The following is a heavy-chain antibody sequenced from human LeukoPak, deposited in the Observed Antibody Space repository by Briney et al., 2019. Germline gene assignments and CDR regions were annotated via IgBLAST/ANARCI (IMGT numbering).Heavy chain of an antibody. CDR3: PKPPYDSRTYYFDY. J-gene: IGHJ4*02. CDR1: GFTFSSYA. D-gene: IGHD3-22*01. CDR2: ISGSGGST. Sequence: GGSLRLSCAASGFTFSSYAMSWVRQAPGKGLEWVSAISGSGGSTYYADSVKGRFTISRDNSKNTLYLQMNSLRAEDTAVYYGPKPPYDSRTYYFDYWGQGTLVTVSS. V-gene: IGHV3-23*01.